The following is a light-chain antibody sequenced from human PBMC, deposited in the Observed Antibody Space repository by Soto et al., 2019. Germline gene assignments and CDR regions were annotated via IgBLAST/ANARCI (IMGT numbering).Light chain of an antibody. CDR1: QTIKNY. Sequence: DIQMSQSPSPLSASVGDSGTSTCRASQTIKNYLNWYQQKPGRAPNLLIYSASTLHSGVPSRFSGSGSGTDFILTISSLQPEDFATYYCQQSYSTPETLGQGTRLEIK. CDR3: QQSYSTPET. V-gene: IGKV1-39*01. CDR2: SAS. J-gene: IGKJ5*01.